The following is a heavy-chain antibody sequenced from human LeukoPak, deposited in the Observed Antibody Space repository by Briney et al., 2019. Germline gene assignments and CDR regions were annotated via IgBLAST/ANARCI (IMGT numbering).Heavy chain of an antibody. CDR1: GFTFSLYS. V-gene: IGHV3-30*03. CDR2: TSYDRSNK. Sequence: PGGSLRLSCEASGFTFSLYSMHWVRQAPGKGLEWVAGTSYDRSNKYYADSVKGRFTISRDNAKNSLYLQMNSLRAEDTAVYYCAREPTAMILWGQGTRVTVSS. D-gene: IGHD5-18*01. J-gene: IGHJ4*02. CDR3: AREPTAMIL.